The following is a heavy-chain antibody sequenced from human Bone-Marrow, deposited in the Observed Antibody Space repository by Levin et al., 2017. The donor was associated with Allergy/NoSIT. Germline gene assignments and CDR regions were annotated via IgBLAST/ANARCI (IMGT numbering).Heavy chain of an antibody. D-gene: IGHD2-15*01. CDR1: GGSISSGGYY. J-gene: IGHJ6*02. CDR3: ARYSPVYIYGMDV. V-gene: IGHV4-31*03. Sequence: SETLSLTCTVSGGSISSGGYYWSWIRQHPGKGLEWIGYIYYSGSTYYNPSLKSRVTISVDTSKSQFSLKLSSVTAADTAVYYCARYSPVYIYGMDVWGQGTTVTVSS. CDR2: IYYSGST.